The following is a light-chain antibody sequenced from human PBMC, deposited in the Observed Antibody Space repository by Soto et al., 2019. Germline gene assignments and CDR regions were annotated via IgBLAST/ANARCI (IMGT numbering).Light chain of an antibody. CDR3: SSYSNTSTLYV. V-gene: IGLV2-14*01. Sequence: QSALTQPASVSGFPGQSITISCTGTSKDVGGYNYVSWYQKHTGKDPKLKIYDVNKRPSGVSNRFSGSKSGNTASLTISGIQAEDEADYYCSSYSNTSTLYVFGTGTKLTVL. CDR2: DVN. CDR1: SKDVGGYNY. J-gene: IGLJ1*01.